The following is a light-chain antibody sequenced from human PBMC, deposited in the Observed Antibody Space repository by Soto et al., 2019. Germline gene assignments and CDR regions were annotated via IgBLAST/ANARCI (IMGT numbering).Light chain of an antibody. V-gene: IGLV3-1*01. CDR1: KLGDKY. Sequence: SYELTQPPSVSASPGQTATISCSGDKLGDKYVSWYHQKPGQSPVLLIYQDIQRPSGIPERFSGSNSGNTATLTIRGTQAIDEADYYCQAWGSSTAVFGGGTKLTVL. CDR3: QAWGSSTAV. CDR2: QDI. J-gene: IGLJ2*01.